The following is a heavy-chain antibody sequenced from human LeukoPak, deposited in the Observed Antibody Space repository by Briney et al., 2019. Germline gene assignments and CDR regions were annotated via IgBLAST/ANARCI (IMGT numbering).Heavy chain of an antibody. Sequence: GGSLRLSCAASGLTFSSYTMNWVRQAPGKGLEWVSSITSSSSYIYYADSVKGRFTISRDNAKNSLYLQMNSLRAEDTAVYYCARTRTEDGYNRGIDYWGQGTLVTVSS. V-gene: IGHV3-21*01. CDR1: GLTFSSYT. CDR3: ARTRTEDGYNRGIDY. CDR2: ITSSSSYI. J-gene: IGHJ4*02. D-gene: IGHD5-24*01.